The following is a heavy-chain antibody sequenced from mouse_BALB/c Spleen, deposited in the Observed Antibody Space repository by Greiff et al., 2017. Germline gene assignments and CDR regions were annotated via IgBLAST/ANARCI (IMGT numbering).Heavy chain of an antibody. J-gene: IGHJ3*01. D-gene: IGHD2-4*01. V-gene: IGHV5-4*02. CDR3: AREGITSWCAY. Sequence: EVMLVESGGGLVKPGGSLKLSCAASGFTFSDYSMYWVRQTPEKRLEWVATISDGGSYTYYPDSVKGRFTISRDNAKNNLYLQMSSLKSEDTAMYYCAREGITSWCAYWGQGTLVTVSA. CDR1: GFTFSDYS. CDR2: ISDGGSYT.